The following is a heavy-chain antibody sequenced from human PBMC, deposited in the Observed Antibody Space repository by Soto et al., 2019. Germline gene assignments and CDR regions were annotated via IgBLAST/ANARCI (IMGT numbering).Heavy chain of an antibody. CDR1: GFTFSSYS. Sequence: PGESLKISCAASGFTFSSYSMNWVRQAPGKGLEWVSYISSSGSSIYYADSVKGRFTISRDNSKNTLYLQMNSLRAEDTAVYYCAFHSSGWHGTYYFDYWGQGTLVTVSS. V-gene: IGHV3-23*01. CDR3: AFHSSGWHGTYYFDY. J-gene: IGHJ4*02. CDR2: ISSSGSSI. D-gene: IGHD6-19*01.